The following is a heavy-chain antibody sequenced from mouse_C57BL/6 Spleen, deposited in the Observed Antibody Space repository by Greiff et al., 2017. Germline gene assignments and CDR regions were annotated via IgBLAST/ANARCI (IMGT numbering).Heavy chain of an antibody. CDR1: GYSITSGYY. J-gene: IGHJ2*01. D-gene: IGHD2-4*01. CDR2: ISYDGSN. Sequence: EVKLQESGPGLVKPSQSLSLTCSVTGYSITSGYYWNWIRQFPGNKLEWMGYISYDGSNNYNPSLKNRISITRDTSKNQFFLKLNSVTTEDTATYYCARDDDYDVGGTYFDYWGQGTTLTVSS. V-gene: IGHV3-6*01. CDR3: ARDDDYDVGGTYFDY.